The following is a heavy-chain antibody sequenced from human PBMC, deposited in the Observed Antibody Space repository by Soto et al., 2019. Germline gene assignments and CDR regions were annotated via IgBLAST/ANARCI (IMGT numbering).Heavy chain of an antibody. V-gene: IGHV5-10-1*01. CDR3: ERDGGYYGMDV. Sequence: QRPGKALEWMGTIGPGDSYTNDSPSFQGHVPMSADKAISTAYLQWSSLKAWDTAMYYCERDGGYYGMDVWGQVTTVAVSS. CDR2: IGPGDSYT. J-gene: IGHJ6*02.